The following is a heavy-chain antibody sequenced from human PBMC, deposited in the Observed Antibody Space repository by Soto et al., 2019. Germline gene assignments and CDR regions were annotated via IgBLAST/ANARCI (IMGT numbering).Heavy chain of an antibody. J-gene: IGHJ4*02. D-gene: IGHD3-3*01. CDR2: AYYSGST. Sequence: SETLSLTCTVSGKSVSTFYWSWIRQPPGKGLEWIGHAYYSGSTNYDPSLKSRVTISVDTSKNQFSLKLSSVTAADTAVYYCARLRFLEWPDYWGQGTLVTVSS. CDR1: GKSVSTFY. V-gene: IGHV4-59*02. CDR3: ARLRFLEWPDY.